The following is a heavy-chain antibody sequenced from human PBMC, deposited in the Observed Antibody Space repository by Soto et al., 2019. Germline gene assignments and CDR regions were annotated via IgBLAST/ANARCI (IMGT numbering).Heavy chain of an antibody. V-gene: IGHV3-23*01. CDR2: IRGGGDPT. D-gene: IGHD4-17*01. J-gene: IGHJ3*01. Sequence: EVQLLESGGGLVQPGGSLRLSCAASGFTFSSYAMCWVRQAPGRGPEWVSSIRGGGDPTYYAQSVRGRFTISRDNSRNTLYLQMNSLRAEDTAVYYCAKATTTVTALVSFDVWGQGTRVTVSS. CDR1: GFTFSSYA. CDR3: AKATTTVTALVSFDV.